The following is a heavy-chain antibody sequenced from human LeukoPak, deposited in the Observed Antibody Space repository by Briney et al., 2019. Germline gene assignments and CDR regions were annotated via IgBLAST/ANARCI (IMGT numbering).Heavy chain of an antibody. J-gene: IGHJ4*02. CDR1: GGTFSSYA. V-gene: IGHV1-69*05. D-gene: IGHD5-18*01. CDR2: IIPIFGTA. CDR3: AREGDSGYSYGLDY. Sequence: SVKVSCKASGGTFSSYAISWVRQAPGQGLEWMRGIIPIFGTANYAQKLQGRVTMTTDTSTSTAYMELRSLRSDDTAVYYCAREGDSGYSYGLDYWGQGTLVTVSS.